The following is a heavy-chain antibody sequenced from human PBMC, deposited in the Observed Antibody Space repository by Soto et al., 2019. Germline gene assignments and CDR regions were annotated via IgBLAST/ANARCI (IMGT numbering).Heavy chain of an antibody. CDR3: ARVDRITAFDP. V-gene: IGHV4-59*01. CDR1: GGSISSYY. CDR2: IYYSGST. Sequence: PSETLSLTCTVSGGSISSYYWSWIRQPPGKGLEWIGYIYYSGSTNYNPSLKSRVTISVDTSKNQFSLKLSSVTAADTAVYYCARVDRITAFDPWGQGTLVTVSS. D-gene: IGHD3-10*01. J-gene: IGHJ5*02.